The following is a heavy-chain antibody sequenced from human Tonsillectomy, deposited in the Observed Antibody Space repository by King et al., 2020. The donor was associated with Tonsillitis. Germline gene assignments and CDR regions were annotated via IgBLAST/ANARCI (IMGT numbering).Heavy chain of an antibody. CDR1: RYSFTSYW. J-gene: IGHJ4*02. D-gene: IGHD5-18*01. V-gene: IGHV5-51*01. CDR3: ATVDTTMIGEYYFDY. CDR2: MYPGDSDT. Sequence: QLVQSGAEVKKPGESLKISCKGSRYSFTSYWIGWVRQMPGKGLEWMGIMYPGDSDTRYSSSFQGQVTIPADKSISTAYLQWSSLKASDTAMYYCATVDTTMIGEYYFDYWGQGTLVTVSS.